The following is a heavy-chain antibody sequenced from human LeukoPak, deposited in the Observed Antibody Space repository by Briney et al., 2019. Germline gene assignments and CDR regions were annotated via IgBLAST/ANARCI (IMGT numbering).Heavy chain of an antibody. CDR2: ISAYNGNT. J-gene: IGHJ6*02. D-gene: IGHD3-3*01. Sequence: ASVKASCKASGYTFTSYGISWVRQAPGQGLEWMGWISAYNGNTNYAQKLQGRVTMTTDTSTSTAYMELRSLRSDDTAVYYCARENYDFWSGYYPRYYYYYGMDVWGQGTTVTVSS. CDR3: ARENYDFWSGYYPRYYYYYGMDV. CDR1: GYTFTSYG. V-gene: IGHV1-18*01.